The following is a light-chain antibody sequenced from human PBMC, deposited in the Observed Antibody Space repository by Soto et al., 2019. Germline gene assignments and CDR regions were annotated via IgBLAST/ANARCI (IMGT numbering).Light chain of an antibody. CDR3: ADWDGGLNKGL. CDR2: GNN. V-gene: IGLV1-44*01. J-gene: IGLJ2*01. Sequence: QSVLTQPPSASGTPGQRVTISCSGSGSSIGTNTVNWYRQLPGTAPKLLIYGNNQRPSGVPDRFSGSKSGTSASLAISGPSSEKGLGYSCADWDGGLNKGLFGGGTKLTV. CDR1: GSSIGTNT.